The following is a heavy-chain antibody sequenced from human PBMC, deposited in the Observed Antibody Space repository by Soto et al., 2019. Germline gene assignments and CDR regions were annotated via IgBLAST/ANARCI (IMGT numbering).Heavy chain of an antibody. CDR1: DGSISRSTFY. D-gene: IGHD3-22*01. CDR2: VPYTGST. J-gene: IGHJ4*02. V-gene: IGHV4-39*01. Sequence: QLQLQESGPGLVTPSETLSLTCTVSDGSISRSTFYWGWIRHPPGKGLGWIGRVPYTGSTYYNPALSSRFTMSVDSSKNQLSLKVSSVTAADTAVYYCARHLYSGESSGYYGYWGQGALVTVSS. CDR3: ARHLYSGESSGYYGY.